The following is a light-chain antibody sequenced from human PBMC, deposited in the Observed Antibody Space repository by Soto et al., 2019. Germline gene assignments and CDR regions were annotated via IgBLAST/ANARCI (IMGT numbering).Light chain of an antibody. CDR2: EVS. V-gene: IGLV2-8*01. CDR3: SSYAGSNNVV. J-gene: IGLJ2*01. CDR1: SSDVGGYNY. Sequence: QSVLSHPPSASGSPGQSVTISCTGTSSDVGGYNYVSWYQQHPGKAPKLMIYEVSKRPSGVPDRFSGSKSGNTASLTVSGLQPEDDSNYYCSSYAGSNNVVFGGVTKLTVL.